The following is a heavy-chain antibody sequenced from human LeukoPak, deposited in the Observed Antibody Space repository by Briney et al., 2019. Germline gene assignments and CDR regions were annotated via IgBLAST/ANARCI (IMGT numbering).Heavy chain of an antibody. CDR2: ISGSGGST. J-gene: IGHJ4*02. CDR3: AKDYDYVWGGPGTIFDY. D-gene: IGHD3-16*01. Sequence: GGSLRLSCAASGFTFSSYAMSWVRQAPGKGLEWVSGISGSGGSTNYADSVKGRFTISGDNSKNTLYLQMNSLRAEDTAVYYCAKDYDYVWGGPGTIFDYWGQGILVTVSS. V-gene: IGHV3-23*01. CDR1: GFTFSSYA.